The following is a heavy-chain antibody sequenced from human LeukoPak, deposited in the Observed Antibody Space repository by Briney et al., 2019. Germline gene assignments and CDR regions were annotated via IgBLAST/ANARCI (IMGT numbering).Heavy chain of an antibody. D-gene: IGHD5-24*01. CDR3: AIRDGHTDH. CDR1: GYTFTSYA. J-gene: IGHJ4*02. V-gene: IGHV1-3*03. Sequence: GASVKVSCKTSGYTFTSYAMHWVRQAPGQGIEWLAWINPANGNTKYSQHFQDRVTVSSDTSTDTAYMELSSLRSEDKAVYYCAIRDGHTDHWGQGTLVTVSS. CDR2: INPANGNT.